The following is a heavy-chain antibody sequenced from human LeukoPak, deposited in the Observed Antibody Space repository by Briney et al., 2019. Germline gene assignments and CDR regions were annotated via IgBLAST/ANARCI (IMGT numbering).Heavy chain of an antibody. J-gene: IGHJ6*02. CDR3: ATAPILRGEAGEQYKYGMDV. D-gene: IGHD1-1*01. Sequence: SETLSLTCAVSVGSISSGNWWSWVGPSPGKGLEWIGEVYHNGTPNYNPSLKSRVTISADTFKNHFSLKLTSVTAADTAVYYCATAPILRGEAGEQYKYGMDVWGQGTTVIVSS. CDR1: VGSISSGNW. CDR2: VYHNGTP. V-gene: IGHV4-4*02.